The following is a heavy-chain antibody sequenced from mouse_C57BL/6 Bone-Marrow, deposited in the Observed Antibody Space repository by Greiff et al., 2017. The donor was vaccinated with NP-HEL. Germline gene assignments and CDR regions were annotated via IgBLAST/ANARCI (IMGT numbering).Heavy chain of an antibody. D-gene: IGHD6-1*01. Sequence: EVNVVESGGGLVQPGGSLSLSCAASGFTFTDYYMSWVRQPPGKALEWLGFIRNKANGYTTAYSASVKGRFTISRDNSQSILYLQMNALRAEDSATYYCARYGAADYFDYWGQGTTLTVSS. J-gene: IGHJ2*01. CDR2: IRNKANGYTT. V-gene: IGHV7-3*01. CDR3: ARYGAADYFDY. CDR1: GFTFTDYY.